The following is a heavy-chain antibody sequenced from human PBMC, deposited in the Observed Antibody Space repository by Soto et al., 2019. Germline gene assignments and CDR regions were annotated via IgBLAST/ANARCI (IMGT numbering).Heavy chain of an antibody. V-gene: IGHV4-4*07. CDR3: ARSPSSGWYAGAFDI. J-gene: IGHJ3*02. Sequence: SETLSLTCTVSGGSISSYYWSWIRQPAGKGLEWIGRIYTSGSTNYNPSLKSRVTMSVDTSKNQFSLKLSSVTAADTAVYYCARSPSSGWYAGAFDIWGQGTMVTVSS. D-gene: IGHD6-19*01. CDR2: IYTSGST. CDR1: GGSISSYY.